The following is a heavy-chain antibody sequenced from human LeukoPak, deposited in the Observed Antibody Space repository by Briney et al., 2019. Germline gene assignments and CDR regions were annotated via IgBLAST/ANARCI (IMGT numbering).Heavy chain of an antibody. J-gene: IGHJ5*02. CDR2: IYYSGIT. D-gene: IGHD2-2*01. CDR3: ARGGGCSSASCYRFDP. CDR1: GFTFSDYY. Sequence: LRLSCAASGFTFSDYYLSWIRQAPGKGLEWIGYIYYSGITYYNPSLKSRLTISVDTSKNQFSLKLSSVTAADTAVYYCARGGGCSSASCYRFDPWGQGTLVTVSS. V-gene: IGHV4-31*02.